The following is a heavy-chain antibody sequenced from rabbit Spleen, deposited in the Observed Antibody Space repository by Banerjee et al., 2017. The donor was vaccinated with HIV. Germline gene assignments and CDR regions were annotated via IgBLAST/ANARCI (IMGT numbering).Heavy chain of an antibody. CDR2: IYPAKSDT. J-gene: IGHJ4*01. Sequence: QEQLEESGGGLVQPEGSLTLACTASGFSFISSYYMCWVRQAPGKGLELIGYIYPAKSDTYYANWVNGRFTISSHNAQNTLYLQLNSLTAADTATYFCARDQAGDADYGPYYLNLWGQGTLVTVS. CDR3: ARDQAGDADYGPYYLNL. V-gene: IGHV1S45*01. CDR1: GFSFISSYY. D-gene: IGHD2-1*01.